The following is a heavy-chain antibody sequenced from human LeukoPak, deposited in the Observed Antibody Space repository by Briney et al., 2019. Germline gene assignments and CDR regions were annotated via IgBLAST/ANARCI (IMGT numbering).Heavy chain of an antibody. CDR2: IYYSGST. CDR3: ASRNYYDSSGYSRVDY. CDR1: GGSISSSSYY. D-gene: IGHD3-22*01. Sequence: SETLSLTCTVSGGSISSSSYYWGWIRQPPGKGLEWIGSIYYSGSTYYNPSFKSRVTISVDTSKNQFSLKLSSVTAADTAVYYCASRNYYDSSGYSRVDYWGQGTLVTVSS. V-gene: IGHV4-39*01. J-gene: IGHJ4*02.